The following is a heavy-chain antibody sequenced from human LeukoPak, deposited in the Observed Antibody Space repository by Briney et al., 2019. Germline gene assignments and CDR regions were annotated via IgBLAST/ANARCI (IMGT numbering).Heavy chain of an antibody. CDR1: GYTLTELS. D-gene: IGHD3-9*01. CDR3: ATGRGGGYDILTGYYWDDY. V-gene: IGHV1-24*01. J-gene: IGHJ4*02. Sequence: ASVKVSCKVSGYTLTELSMHWVRQAPGKRLEWMGGFDPEDGETIYAQKFQGRVTMTEDTSTDTAYMELSSLRSEDTAVYYCATGRGGGYDILTGYYWDDYWGQGTLVTVSS. CDR2: FDPEDGET.